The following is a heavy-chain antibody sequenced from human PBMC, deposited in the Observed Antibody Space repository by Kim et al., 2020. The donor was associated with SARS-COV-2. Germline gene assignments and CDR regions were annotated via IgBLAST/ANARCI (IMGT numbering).Heavy chain of an antibody. CDR3: ARTGYSGYVLDY. CDR2: INPSGGST. Sequence: ASVKVSCKASGYTFTSYYMHWVRQAPGQGLEWMGIINPSGGSTSYAQKFQGRVTMTRDTSTSTVYMEPSSLRSEDTAVYYCARTGYSGYVLDYWGQGTLVTVSS. CDR1: GYTFTSYY. D-gene: IGHD5-12*01. V-gene: IGHV1-46*01. J-gene: IGHJ4*02.